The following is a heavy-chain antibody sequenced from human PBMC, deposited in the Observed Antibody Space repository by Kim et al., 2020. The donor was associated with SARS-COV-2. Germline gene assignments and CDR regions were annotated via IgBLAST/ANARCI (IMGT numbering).Heavy chain of an antibody. J-gene: IGHJ4*02. CDR3: ARRLRDVSTSMGYFFDY. V-gene: IGHV4-39*01. CDR2: VYYSGTT. Sequence: SETLSLTCTVSIGSISSGNYYWDWIRQPPGKGLEWIGSVYYSGTTYHNPSLKSRVTISVDTSKNQFSLKLSSVTASDTAVYYCARRLRDVSTSMGYFFDYCGQGTLVTVSS. D-gene: IGHD5-18*01. CDR1: IGSISSGNYY.